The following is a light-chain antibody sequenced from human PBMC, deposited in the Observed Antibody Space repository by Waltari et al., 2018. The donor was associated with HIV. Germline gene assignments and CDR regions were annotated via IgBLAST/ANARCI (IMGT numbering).Light chain of an antibody. CDR2: DAS. CDR1: PSVKEF. J-gene: IGKJ4*01. CDR3: QHRTTWPPT. V-gene: IGKV3-11*01. Sequence: EIVLTHSPAILSVSPGETATLSCRASPSVKEFLAWYQRRPGQVPRLIVYDASKRAAGVPDRFSGSGFGTDFTLTISGLEPEDVAFYYCQHRTTWPPTFGGGTRVEIE.